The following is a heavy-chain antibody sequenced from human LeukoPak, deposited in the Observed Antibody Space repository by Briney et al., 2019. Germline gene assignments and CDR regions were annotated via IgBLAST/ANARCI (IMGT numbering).Heavy chain of an antibody. CDR2: IKSKTDGGTT. CDR3: TTREAGGHSSSWEASC. D-gene: IGHD6-13*01. V-gene: IGHV3-15*01. Sequence: PGGSLLLSSAASGFTFSNAWMSWVRQAPGKGLEWVGRIKSKTDGGTTDYAAPVKGRFTISRDDSKNTLYLQMNSPKTEDTAVYYCTTREAGGHSSSWEASCWGQGSLLIVPP. CDR1: GFTFSNAW. J-gene: IGHJ4*02.